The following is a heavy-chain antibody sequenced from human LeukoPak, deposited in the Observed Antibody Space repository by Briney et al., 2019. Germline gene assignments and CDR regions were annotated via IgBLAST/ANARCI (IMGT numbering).Heavy chain of an antibody. CDR2: ISGSGGST. V-gene: IGHV3-23*01. CDR1: GFTFSSYA. Sequence: GGSLRLSCAASGFTFSSYAMSWVRQAPGKGLEWVSAISGSGGSTYYADSVKGRFTISRDNSKNTLYLQMNSLRAEDTAVYYCAKESYYGSGSYYKNSPDYWGQGTLVTVSS. D-gene: IGHD3-10*01. CDR3: AKESYYGSGSYYKNSPDY. J-gene: IGHJ4*02.